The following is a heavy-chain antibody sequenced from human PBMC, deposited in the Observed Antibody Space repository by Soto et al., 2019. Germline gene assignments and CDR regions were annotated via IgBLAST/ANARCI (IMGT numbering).Heavy chain of an antibody. Sequence: QVQLVESGGGVVQPGRSLRLSCAASGFTFSSYGMHWVRQAPGKGLEWVAVISYDGSNKYYADSVKGRFNISRDNSKNTLYLQMNRLRAEDKAVYYCAKDLTGESGDIWGQGTLVTVSS. D-gene: IGHD2-21*01. J-gene: IGHJ4*02. CDR1: GFTFSSYG. CDR2: ISYDGSNK. V-gene: IGHV3-30*18. CDR3: AKDLTGESGDI.